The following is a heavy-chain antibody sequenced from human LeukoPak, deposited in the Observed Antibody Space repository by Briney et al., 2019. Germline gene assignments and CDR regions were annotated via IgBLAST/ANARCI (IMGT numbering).Heavy chain of an antibody. CDR1: GYTFTSYA. J-gene: IGHJ4*02. Sequence: GASVKVSCKASGYTFTSYAMNWVRQAPGQRLEWMGGINTNTGNPPYAHGFTGRFVFSLDTSVSTAYLQISSLKAEDTAVYYCARGGQWLVTYFDYWGQGTLVTVSS. CDR3: ARGGQWLVTYFDY. V-gene: IGHV7-4-1*02. D-gene: IGHD6-19*01. CDR2: INTNTGNP.